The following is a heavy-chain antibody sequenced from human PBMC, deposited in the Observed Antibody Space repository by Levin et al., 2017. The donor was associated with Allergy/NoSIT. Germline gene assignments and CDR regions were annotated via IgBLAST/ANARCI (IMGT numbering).Heavy chain of an antibody. Sequence: GGSLRLSCAASGFTLSSYGMSWVRQAPGKGLEWVSALSGNGGTTYYADSVKGRFTISRDNSKNTLYLQMNSLRAGDTAVYYCAKDLRWGFDYWGQGSLVTVSS. J-gene: IGHJ4*02. CDR2: LSGNGGTT. CDR1: GFTLSSYG. D-gene: IGHD1-26*01. V-gene: IGHV3-23*01. CDR3: AKDLRWGFDY.